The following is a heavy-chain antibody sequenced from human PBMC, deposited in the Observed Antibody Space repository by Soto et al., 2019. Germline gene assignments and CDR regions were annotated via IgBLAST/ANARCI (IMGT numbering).Heavy chain of an antibody. CDR2: IYPGDSET. CDR3: ARRLTDSNGDPFDI. V-gene: IGHV5-51*01. CDR1: GYRFSKYW. Sequence: EVQLVQSGAVVKKAGESLKISCQVSGYRFSKYWIGWVRQMPGKGLESLGIIYPGDSETKYSPAFQGQVTISADTSISTAYLQWSSLKAADTAMYYCARRLTDSNGDPFDIWGKGQWSPSLQ. J-gene: IGHJ3*02. D-gene: IGHD3-22*01.